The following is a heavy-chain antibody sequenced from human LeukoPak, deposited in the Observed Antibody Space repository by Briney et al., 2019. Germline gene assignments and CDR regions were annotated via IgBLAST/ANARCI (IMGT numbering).Heavy chain of an antibody. V-gene: IGHV3-48*04. Sequence: GGSLRLSCAASGFTFSSYSMNWVRQAPGKGLEWVSYISSSSSTIYYADSVKGRFTISRDNAKNSLYLQMNSLRAEDTAVYYCATGFAMVRRGDVWGKGTTVTVSS. CDR1: GFTFSSYS. CDR3: ATGFAMVRRGDV. D-gene: IGHD3-10*01. J-gene: IGHJ6*04. CDR2: ISSSSSTI.